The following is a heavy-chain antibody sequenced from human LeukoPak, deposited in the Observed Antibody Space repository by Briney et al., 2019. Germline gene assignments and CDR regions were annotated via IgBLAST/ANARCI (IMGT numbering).Heavy chain of an antibody. CDR3: ARDSGLYSGSYYFDY. Sequence: GVSVKVSCKASGYTFTSYYMHWVRQAPGQGLEWMGIINPSGGSTSYAQKFQGRVTMTRDTSTSTVYMELSSLRSEDTAVYYCARDSGLYSGSYYFDYWGQGTLVTVSS. J-gene: IGHJ4*02. CDR1: GYTFTSYY. V-gene: IGHV1-46*01. D-gene: IGHD1-26*01. CDR2: INPSGGST.